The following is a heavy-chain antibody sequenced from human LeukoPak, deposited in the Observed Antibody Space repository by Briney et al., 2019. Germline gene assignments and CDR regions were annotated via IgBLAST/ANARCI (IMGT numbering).Heavy chain of an antibody. CDR3: ARGSSSSGPAVFNFDY. D-gene: IGHD6-6*01. J-gene: IGHJ4*02. Sequence: GASVKVSCKASGYTFTGYYMHWVRQAPGQGLEWMGIINPSGGSTSYAQKFQGRVTMTRDTSTSTVYMGLSSLRSEDTAVYYCARGSSSSGPAVFNFDYWGQGTLVTVSS. V-gene: IGHV1-46*01. CDR1: GYTFTGYY. CDR2: INPSGGST.